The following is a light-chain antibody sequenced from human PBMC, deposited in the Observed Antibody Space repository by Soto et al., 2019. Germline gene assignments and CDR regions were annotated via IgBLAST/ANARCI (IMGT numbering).Light chain of an antibody. V-gene: IGKV3-11*01. CDR1: QSVSSY. CDR3: QQRSNLPPYT. CDR2: DAS. Sequence: EIVLTQSPATLSLSPGERATLSCRASQSVSSYLAWYQQKPGQAPRLLIYDASNRATGIPAMFSGSGSRTDSTITISSLEPEDFAVYYCQQRSNLPPYTFGQGTKLEIK. J-gene: IGKJ2*01.